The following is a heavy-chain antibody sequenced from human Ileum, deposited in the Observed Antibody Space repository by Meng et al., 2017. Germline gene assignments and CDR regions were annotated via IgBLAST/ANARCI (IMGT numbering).Heavy chain of an antibody. V-gene: IGHV3-15*01. CDR2: IKSTTHGGTT. Sequence: EGELMESGGGLVKPGEYLRLSCAASGLTFSNAWMTWVRQAPGKGLEWIGQIKSTTHGGTTDYAAPVTGRFIISRDDSKNTLYLQMSSLKTEDTAVYYCTTNRGISWGQGTLVTVSS. J-gene: IGHJ5*02. CDR1: GLTFSNAW. CDR3: TTNRGIS.